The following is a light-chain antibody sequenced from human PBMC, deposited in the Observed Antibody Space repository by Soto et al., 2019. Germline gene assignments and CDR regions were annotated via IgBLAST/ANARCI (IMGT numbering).Light chain of an antibody. J-gene: IGKJ1*01. CDR2: KAS. Sequence: DIQMTQSPSTLSGSVGDRVTITCRASQTISSWLAWYQQKPGKAPKLLIYKASTLKGGVPSRFSGSGSGTEFTLTISSLQPDDFATYYCQQYNSYSTFGQGTKVDI. CDR1: QTISSW. V-gene: IGKV1-5*03. CDR3: QQYNSYST.